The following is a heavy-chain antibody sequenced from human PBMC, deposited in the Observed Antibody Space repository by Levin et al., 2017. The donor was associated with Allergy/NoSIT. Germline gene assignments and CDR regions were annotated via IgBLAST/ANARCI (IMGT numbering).Heavy chain of an antibody. CDR3: ARDGGGSSIRGDYFDY. J-gene: IGHJ4*02. CDR2: ISTSGSTI. CDR1: GFSFSDYY. Sequence: PGGSLRLSCAASGFSFSDYYMAWIRQAPGKGLEWVSYISTSGSTIYYADSMKGRFTISRDNAKNSLYLQMNSLRAEDTALYYCARDGGGSSIRGDYFDYWGQGALVTVSS. D-gene: IGHD2-15*01. V-gene: IGHV3-11*01.